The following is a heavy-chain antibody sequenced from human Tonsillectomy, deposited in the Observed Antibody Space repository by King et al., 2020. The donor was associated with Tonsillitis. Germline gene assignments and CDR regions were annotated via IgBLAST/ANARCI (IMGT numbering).Heavy chain of an antibody. D-gene: IGHD5-12*01. CDR1: GFTFSGSA. CDR2: IRTKANSYAT. V-gene: IGHV3-73*02. J-gene: IGHJ3*02. CDR3: TTVYIVAHDAFDM. Sequence: VQLVESGGGLVQPGGSLKLSCAASGFTFSGSAMHWVRQASGKGLEWVGRIRTKANSYATAYAASVKGRFTISRDDSKNTACLQMSSLKTEDAAVYYCTTVYIVAHDAFDMWGQGTMVTVSS.